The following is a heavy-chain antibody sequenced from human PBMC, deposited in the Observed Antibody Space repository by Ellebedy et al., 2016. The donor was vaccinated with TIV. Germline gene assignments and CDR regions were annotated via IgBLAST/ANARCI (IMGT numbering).Heavy chain of an antibody. CDR1: GFTFSSCG. CDR2: MSYDGTNK. Sequence: PGGSLRLSCAASGFTFSSCGMHWVRQAPGKGLEWVAVMSYDGTNKYYADSVKGRFTISRDNSKNTLYLQMNRLRVEDTAVYYCASRGDFDSWGQGTLVTVSS. J-gene: IGHJ4*02. V-gene: IGHV3-30*03. CDR3: ASRGDFDS. D-gene: IGHD3-10*01.